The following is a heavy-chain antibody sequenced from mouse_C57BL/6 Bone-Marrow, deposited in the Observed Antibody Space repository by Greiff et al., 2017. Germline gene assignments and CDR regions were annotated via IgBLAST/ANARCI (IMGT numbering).Heavy chain of an antibody. CDR3: ASWSNYVFDY. J-gene: IGHJ2*01. D-gene: IGHD2-5*01. CDR1: GYTFTSYW. CDR2: IDPSDSYT. Sequence: QVQLQQPGAELVRPGTSVKLSCKASGYTFTSYWMHWVKQRPGQGLEWIGVIDPSDSYTNYNQKFKGKATLTVDTSSSTAYMQLSSLTSEDSAVYYCASWSNYVFDYWGQGTTRTVAS. V-gene: IGHV1-59*01.